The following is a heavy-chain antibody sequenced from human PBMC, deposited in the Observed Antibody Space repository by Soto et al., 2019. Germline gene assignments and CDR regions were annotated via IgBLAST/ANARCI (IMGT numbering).Heavy chain of an antibody. J-gene: IGHJ3*01. CDR3: ARGHEYGGNSDGFDG. D-gene: IGHD4-17*01. V-gene: IGHV1-69*13. Sequence: QVHLVQSGAEVKKPGSSVKVSCKYSGGTFRTESINWVRQAPGQGPEWMGGILPFFGTADYAPRFQGRVTITADGATTTAYMELRILTPQDTAVYFCARGHEYGGNSDGFDGWGQGTMVTVSS. CDR2: ILPFFGTA. CDR1: GGTFRTES.